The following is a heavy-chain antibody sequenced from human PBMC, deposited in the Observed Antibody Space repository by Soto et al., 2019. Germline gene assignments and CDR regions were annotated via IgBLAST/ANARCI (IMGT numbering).Heavy chain of an antibody. CDR3: XHXXXXXXXXXXXXXDX. V-gene: IGHV2-5*02. Sequence: QITLKESGPTLVKPTQTLTLTCTFSGFSLSTSGVGVGWIHQPPGKALEWLALIYWDDDKRYSPSLKSRLTITKDTSKNXVVXTXTXMXXXDXXXXXXXHXXXXXXXXXXXXXDXXXQGTLVTVSS. J-gene: IGHJ5*02. CDR1: GFSLSTSGVG. CDR2: IYWDDDK.